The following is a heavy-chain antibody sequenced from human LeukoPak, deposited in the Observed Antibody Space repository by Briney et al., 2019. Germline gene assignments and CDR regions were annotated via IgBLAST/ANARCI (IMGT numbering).Heavy chain of an antibody. V-gene: IGHV3-53*01. D-gene: IGHD3-16*01. J-gene: IGHJ4*02. CDR2: IYSSGST. CDR3: ARWMGDSLDY. CDR1: GFTVSSNY. Sequence: PGGSLRLSCAASGFTVSSNYMSWVRQAPGRGLEWVSVIYSSGSTYYADSVKGRFTISRDNSKNTLYLQMNSLRAEDTAVYYCARWMGDSLDYWGRGTLVTVSS.